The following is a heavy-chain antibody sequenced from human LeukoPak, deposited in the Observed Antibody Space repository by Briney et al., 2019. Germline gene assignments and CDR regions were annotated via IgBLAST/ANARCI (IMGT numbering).Heavy chain of an antibody. J-gene: IGHJ4*02. CDR1: GGSISSYY. CDR2: IYYSGST. Sequence: SETLSLTCTVSGGSISSYYWSWIRQPPGKGLEWIGYIYYSGSTNYNPSLKSRVTISVDTSKNQFSLKLSSVTAEDTAVYYCATTSSGSWFIDYWGQGTLVTVSS. CDR3: ATTSSGSWFIDY. D-gene: IGHD6-13*01. V-gene: IGHV4-59*01.